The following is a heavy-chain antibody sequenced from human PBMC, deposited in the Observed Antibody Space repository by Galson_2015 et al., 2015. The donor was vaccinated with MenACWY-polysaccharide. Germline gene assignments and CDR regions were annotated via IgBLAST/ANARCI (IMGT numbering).Heavy chain of an antibody. CDR2: IGATGGDT. D-gene: IGHD7-27*01. J-gene: IGHJ4*02. Sequence: SLRLSCAASGFTFNRFSMSWVRQAPMKGLEWVSGIGATGGDTHYADPVEGRFSISRDNSKNTLFLQMNSLRAEDTAIYYCARDRITGDSRWEFDDWGQGILVTVSA. CDR1: GFTFNRFS. V-gene: IGHV3-23*01. CDR3: ARDRITGDSRWEFDD.